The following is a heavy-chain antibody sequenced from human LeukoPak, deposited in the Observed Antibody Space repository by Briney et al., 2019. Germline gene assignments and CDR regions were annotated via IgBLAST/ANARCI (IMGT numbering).Heavy chain of an antibody. J-gene: IGHJ3*02. CDR2: ISGSGGST. Sequence: PGGSLRLSCAASGFTFSSYAMSWVRQAPGKGLEWVSAISGSGGSTYYADSVKGRFTISRDNSKNTLYLQMNSLRAEDTAVYYCAKVNAPCRGSRYTREYAFDIWGQGTMVTVSS. V-gene: IGHV3-23*01. CDR1: GFTFSSYA. CDR3: AKVNAPCRGSRYTREYAFDI. D-gene: IGHD2-15*01.